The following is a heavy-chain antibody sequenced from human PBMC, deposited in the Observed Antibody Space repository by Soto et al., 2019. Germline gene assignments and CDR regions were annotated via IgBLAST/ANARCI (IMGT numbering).Heavy chain of an antibody. CDR3: AKDGIPVVPDSSGADDAFAI. D-gene: IGHD3-22*01. V-gene: IGHV3-30*18. Sequence: QVQLLESGGGVVQPGRSLRLSCAASGFTFSSYGMHCVRQAPGKGLEWVAGISYDGSNKYYADSVKGRFTISRDNSKNTLYLQMNSLSAEDTAVYYCAKDGIPVVPDSSGADDAFAICVQGTMVTVSS. J-gene: IGHJ3*02. CDR1: GFTFSSYG. CDR2: ISYDGSNK.